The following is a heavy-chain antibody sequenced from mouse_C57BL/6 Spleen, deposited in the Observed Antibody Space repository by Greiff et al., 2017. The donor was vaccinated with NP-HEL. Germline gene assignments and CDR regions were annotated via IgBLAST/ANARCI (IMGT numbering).Heavy chain of an antibody. CDR3: ARRTTVVDGFFDY. CDR1: GYTFTSYW. D-gene: IGHD1-1*01. Sequence: QVQLQQPGAELVKPGASVKMSCKASGYTFTSYWITWVKQRPGQGLEWIGDIYPGSGSTNYNEKFKSKATLTVDTSSSTAYMQLSSLTSEDSAVYYCARRTTVVDGFFDYWGQGTTLTVSS. J-gene: IGHJ2*01. CDR2: IYPGSGST. V-gene: IGHV1-55*01.